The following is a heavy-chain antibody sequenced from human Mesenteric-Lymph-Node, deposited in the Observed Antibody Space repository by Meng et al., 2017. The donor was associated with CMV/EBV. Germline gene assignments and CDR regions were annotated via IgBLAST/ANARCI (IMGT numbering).Heavy chain of an antibody. CDR2: INPNSGGT. CDR1: GGTFTGYY. CDR3: ARGVQQLIQGNANWFDP. J-gene: IGHJ5*02. Sequence: ASVKVSCKASGGTFTGYYMHWVRQAPGQGLEWMGWINPNSGGTNYAQKFQGRVTMTRDTSISTAYMELSRLRSDDTAVYYCARGVQQLIQGNANWFDPWGQGTLVTVSS. D-gene: IGHD6-13*01. V-gene: IGHV1-2*02.